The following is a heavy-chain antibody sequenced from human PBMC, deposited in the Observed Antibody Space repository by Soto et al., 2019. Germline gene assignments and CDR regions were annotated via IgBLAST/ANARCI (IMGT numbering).Heavy chain of an antibody. D-gene: IGHD6-13*01. V-gene: IGHV4-34*01. CDR3: ARGAGGDSSSWFDY. J-gene: IGHJ4*02. CDR1: GGSFSGYY. Sequence: SETLSLTCAVYGGSFSGYYWSWIRQPPGKGLEWIGEINHSGSTNYNPSLKSRVTISVDTSKNQFSLKLSSVTAADTAVYYCARGAGGDSSSWFDYWGQGTLVTVSS. CDR2: INHSGST.